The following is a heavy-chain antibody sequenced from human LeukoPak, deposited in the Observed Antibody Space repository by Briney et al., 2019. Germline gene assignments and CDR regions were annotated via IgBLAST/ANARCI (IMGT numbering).Heavy chain of an antibody. Sequence: SETLSLTCTVSGGSTSSYYWSWLRQPPGKGLEWLGYIYYSGSTNYNPSLKSRVTISVDTSKNQFSLKLSSVTAADTAVYYCARGDYGDHNYYYYGMDVWGQGTTVTVSS. CDR2: IYYSGST. V-gene: IGHV4-59*01. CDR3: ARGDYGDHNYYYYGMDV. D-gene: IGHD4-17*01. J-gene: IGHJ6*02. CDR1: GGSTSSYY.